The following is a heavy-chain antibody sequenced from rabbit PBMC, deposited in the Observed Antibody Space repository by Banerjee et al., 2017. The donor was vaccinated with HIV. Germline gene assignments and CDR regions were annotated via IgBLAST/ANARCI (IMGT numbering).Heavy chain of an antibody. CDR2: IYTSSSGST. V-gene: IGHV1S45*01. CDR3: ARDLAGVIGWNFDL. Sequence: QEQLEESGGDLVKPEGSLTLTCTASKFSFNSNYWICWVRQAPGKGLEWIGCIYTSSSGSTYYANWAKGRFTISKTSSTTVTLQMTSLTAADTATYFCARDLAGVIGWNFDLWGPGTLVTVS. D-gene: IGHD4-1*01. CDR1: KFSFNSNYW. J-gene: IGHJ4*01.